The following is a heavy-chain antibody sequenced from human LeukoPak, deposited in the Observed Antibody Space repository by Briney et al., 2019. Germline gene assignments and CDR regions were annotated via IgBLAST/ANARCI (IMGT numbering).Heavy chain of an antibody. Sequence: GASVKVSCKASGHTFTSYDINWVRQATGQGLEWMGWMNPNSGNTGYAQKFQGRVTMTRNTSISTAYMELSSLRSEDTAVYYCAREGGGYYYGSGSYQDWGQGTLVTVSS. J-gene: IGHJ4*02. D-gene: IGHD3-10*01. CDR2: MNPNSGNT. CDR1: GHTFTSYD. CDR3: AREGGGYYYGSGSYQD. V-gene: IGHV1-8*01.